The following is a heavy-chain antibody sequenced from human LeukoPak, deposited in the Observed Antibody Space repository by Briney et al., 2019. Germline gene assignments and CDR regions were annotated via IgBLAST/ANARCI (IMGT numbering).Heavy chain of an antibody. J-gene: IGHJ6*03. CDR1: GYTFTSYG. Sequence: GASVKVSCKASGYTFTSYGISWVRQAPGQGLEWMGWISAYNGNINYAQMLQGRVTMTTDTSTSTAYMDLGSLRSDDTAVYYCARGPPHRDYYYYYLDVWGTGTTVTVSS. D-gene: IGHD5-24*01. CDR2: ISAYNGNI. CDR3: ARGPPHRDYYYYYLDV. V-gene: IGHV1-18*01.